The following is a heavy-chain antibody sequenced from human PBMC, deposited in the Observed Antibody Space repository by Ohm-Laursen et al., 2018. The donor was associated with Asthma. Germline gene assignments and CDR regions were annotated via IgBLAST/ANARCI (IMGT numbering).Heavy chain of an antibody. CDR3: ARAGSSGWTTHYFDY. Sequence: SLRLSCAASGYSFSLYSIHWIRQAPGKGLEWVAVISYDGSNKYYADSVKGRFTISRDNSKNTLYLQMNSLRAEDTAVYYCARAGSSGWTTHYFDYWGQGTLVTVSS. J-gene: IGHJ4*02. CDR2: ISYDGSNK. V-gene: IGHV3-30*03. D-gene: IGHD6-19*01. CDR1: GYSFSLYS.